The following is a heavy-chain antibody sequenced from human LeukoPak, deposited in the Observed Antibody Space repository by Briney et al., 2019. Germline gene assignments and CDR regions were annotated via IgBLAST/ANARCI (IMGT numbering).Heavy chain of an antibody. CDR2: IIPIFGTA. Sequence: ASVKVSCKASGGTFSSYAISWVRQAPGQGLEWMGGIIPIFGTANYAQKFQGRVTITADESTSTAYMELSSLRSEDTAVYYCARGVRATGTTTRDDAFDIWGQGTMVTVSS. V-gene: IGHV1-69*13. D-gene: IGHD1-1*01. CDR1: GGTFSSYA. J-gene: IGHJ3*02. CDR3: ARGVRATGTTTRDDAFDI.